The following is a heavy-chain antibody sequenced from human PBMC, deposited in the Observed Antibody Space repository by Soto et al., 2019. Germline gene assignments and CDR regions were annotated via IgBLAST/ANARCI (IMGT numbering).Heavy chain of an antibody. J-gene: IGHJ6*02. CDR1: GGTFSSYA. CDR3: ARDKGIAARGYYYGMDV. V-gene: IGHV1-69*12. Sequence: QVQLVQSGAEVKKPGSSVKVSCKASGGTFSSYAISWVRQAPGQGLEWMGGIIPIFGTANYAQKFQGRVTITADDSTSTACMELSSMRSEDTAVYYCARDKGIAARGYYYGMDVWGQGTTVTVSS. D-gene: IGHD6-6*01. CDR2: IIPIFGTA.